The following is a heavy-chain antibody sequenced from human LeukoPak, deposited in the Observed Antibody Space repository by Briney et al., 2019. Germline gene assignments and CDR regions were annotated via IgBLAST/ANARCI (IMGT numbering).Heavy chain of an antibody. CDR3: ARQAYYDSSGYYDFDT. CDR1: GGSISSSSYY. CDR2: IYYSGST. D-gene: IGHD3-22*01. V-gene: IGHV4-39*01. Sequence: PSETLSLTCTVSGGSISSSSYYWGWIRQPPGKGLEWIGSIYYSGSTYYNPSLKSRVTISVDTSKDQFSLKLSSVTAADTAVYYCARQAYYDSSGYYDFDTGAREPRSPSPQ. J-gene: IGHJ4*02.